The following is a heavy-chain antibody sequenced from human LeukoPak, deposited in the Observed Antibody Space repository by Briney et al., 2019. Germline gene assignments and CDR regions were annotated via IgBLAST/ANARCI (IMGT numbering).Heavy chain of an antibody. CDR2: IRSDGSDK. Sequence: PGGSLRLSCAASGFTFSNYGMHWVRQTPGAGLEWVAVIRSDGSDKYYAKSVKGRFTISRDNSKNSLFLQMNSLRAEDTAVYYCAKDAQRGFDYSNSLQNWGEGILVTVSS. CDR3: AKDAQRGFDYSNSLQN. J-gene: IGHJ1*01. V-gene: IGHV3-33*06. D-gene: IGHD4-11*01. CDR1: GFTFSNYG.